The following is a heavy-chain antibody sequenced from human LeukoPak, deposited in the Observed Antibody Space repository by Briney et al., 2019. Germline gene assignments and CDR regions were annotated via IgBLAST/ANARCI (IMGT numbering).Heavy chain of an antibody. CDR2: INWNGGST. CDR3: ARGPGDFDASDI. V-gene: IGHV3-20*04. Sequence: PGGSLRLSCAASGFTFDDYGMSWVRQAPGKGLEWVSGINWNGGSTGYADSVKGRFTISRDNAKKSLCLQMNSLRAEDTALYYCARGPGDFDASDIWGQGTMVTVSS. D-gene: IGHD1-14*01. CDR1: GFTFDDYG. J-gene: IGHJ3*02.